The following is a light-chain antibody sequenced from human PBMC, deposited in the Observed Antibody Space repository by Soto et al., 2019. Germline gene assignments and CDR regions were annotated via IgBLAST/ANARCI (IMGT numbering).Light chain of an antibody. J-gene: IGKJ1*01. CDR3: QQYGSSSWT. CDR2: GAS. V-gene: IGKV3-20*01. Sequence: EIVLTQSPGTLSLSPGERATLSCRASQSVSSSYLAWYQQKPGQAPRLLIYGASSRATGIPDRFSGSGSGTDFTLTISRMEPEDFAVYYCQQYGSSSWTFGKGTKGEIK. CDR1: QSVSSSY.